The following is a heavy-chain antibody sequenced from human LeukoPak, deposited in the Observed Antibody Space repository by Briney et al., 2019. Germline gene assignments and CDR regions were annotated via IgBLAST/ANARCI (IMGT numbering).Heavy chain of an antibody. V-gene: IGHV3-7*03. J-gene: IGHJ4*02. CDR2: INHNGNVN. CDR3: ARDADLDY. CDR1: GFTFSSYW. Sequence: GGSLRLSCAASGFTFSSYWMNWARQAPGKGLEWVASINHNGNVNYYVDSVKGRFTISRDNAKNSLYLQMSNLRAEDTAVYYCARDADLDYWGQGTLVTVSS.